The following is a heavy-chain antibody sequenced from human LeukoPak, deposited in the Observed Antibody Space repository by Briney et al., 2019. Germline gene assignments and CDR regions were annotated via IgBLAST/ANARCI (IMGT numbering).Heavy chain of an antibody. D-gene: IGHD5-18*01. Sequence: GASVKVSCKASGYTFTSYGISWVRQAPGQGVEWMGWISAYNGNTNYAQKLQGRVTMTTDTSTSTAYMELRSLRSDDTAVYYCARDRRGYSYGYYFDYWGQGTLVTVSS. CDR2: ISAYNGNT. CDR1: GYTFTSYG. CDR3: ARDRRGYSYGYYFDY. V-gene: IGHV1-18*01. J-gene: IGHJ4*02.